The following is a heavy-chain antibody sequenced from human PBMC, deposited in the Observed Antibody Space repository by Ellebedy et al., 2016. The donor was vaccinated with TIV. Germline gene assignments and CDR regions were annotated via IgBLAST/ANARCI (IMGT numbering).Heavy chain of an antibody. CDR3: ARPRVRGVTYTNRGDY. CDR2: IYPGDSDT. D-gene: IGHD3-10*01. CDR1: GYSFTNYG. V-gene: IGHV5-51*01. Sequence: GESLKISCKGSGYSFTNYGIGWVRQMPGKGLEWMGIIYPGDSDTRYSPSFQGQVTISADKSISTAYLQWSSLKASDIAMYYCARPRVRGVTYTNRGDYWGQGTLVTVSS. J-gene: IGHJ4*02.